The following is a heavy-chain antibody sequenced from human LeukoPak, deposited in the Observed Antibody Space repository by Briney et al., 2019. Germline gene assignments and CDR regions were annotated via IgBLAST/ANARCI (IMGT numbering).Heavy chain of an antibody. CDR2: ITSGGSYT. V-gene: IGHV3-21*06. CDR1: GFTFSTYN. J-gene: IGHJ4*02. D-gene: IGHD3-9*01. Sequence: PGGSLRLSCAASGFTFSTYNMNWVRQAPGKGLEWVSSITSGGSYTYYADSVKGRFTTSRDNAKNSLSLQLSSLRAEDTAVYYCARGHYDILTASYKWTPDYWGQGILVTVSS. CDR3: ARGHYDILTASYKWTPDY.